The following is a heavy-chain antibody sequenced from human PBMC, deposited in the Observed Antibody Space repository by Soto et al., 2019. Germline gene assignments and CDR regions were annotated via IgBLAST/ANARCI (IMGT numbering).Heavy chain of an antibody. CDR2: IDTGDTYA. Sequence: PGESLKISCXGVGYTFTTFWISWVRQMAGRGLGWVWMIDTGDTYATYSTTFQGHVTISADKATSTAYLQWSSLKASDTAMYYCARIYCTTTTCDSWFDPWGQGTLVTVSS. D-gene: IGHD2-2*01. CDR1: GYTFTTFW. CDR3: ARIYCTTTTCDSWFDP. J-gene: IGHJ5*02. V-gene: IGHV5-10-1*01.